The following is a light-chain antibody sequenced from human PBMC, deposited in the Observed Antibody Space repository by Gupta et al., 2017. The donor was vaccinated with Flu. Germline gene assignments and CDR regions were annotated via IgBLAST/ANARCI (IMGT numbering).Light chain of an antibody. J-gene: IGKJ2*01. CDR2: TAS. Sequence: DIQMTQSPFSLSASVGDRVTITCRASQNIRNYLNWYQQKPGKAPKLLIYTASTLQSGVPSRFSGSGSGTDFTLTISSLQPEDFATYYCQQSYSTLRRTFGQGTKLEIK. CDR3: QQSYSTLRRT. CDR1: QNIRNY. V-gene: IGKV1-39*01.